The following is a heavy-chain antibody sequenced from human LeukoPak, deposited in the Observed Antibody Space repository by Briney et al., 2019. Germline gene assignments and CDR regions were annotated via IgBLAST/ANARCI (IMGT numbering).Heavy chain of an antibody. CDR1: GGTFTSYA. Sequence: SGKVSCKASGGTFTSYAISWVRQAPAQGLEWRGGIIPIFGTANYAQKFQGRVTITADESTSTAYMELSSLRSEDTAVYYCARDLAIAVAGTDYNWFDPWGQGTLVTVSS. CDR2: IIPIFGTA. CDR3: ARDLAIAVAGTDYNWFDP. J-gene: IGHJ5*02. V-gene: IGHV1-69*01. D-gene: IGHD6-19*01.